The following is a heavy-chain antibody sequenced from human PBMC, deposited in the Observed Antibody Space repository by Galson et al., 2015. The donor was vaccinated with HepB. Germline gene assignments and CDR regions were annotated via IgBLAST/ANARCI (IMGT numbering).Heavy chain of an antibody. Sequence: SLRLSCAASGFTFSSYAMHWVRQAPGKGLEYVSAISSNGGSTYYADSMKGRFTISRDNSKNTLYLQMSSLRAEDTAVYYCVKTGKIVVVPAAMDYWGQGTLVTVSS. J-gene: IGHJ4*02. D-gene: IGHD2-2*01. CDR1: GFTFSSYA. V-gene: IGHV3-64D*06. CDR2: ISSNGGST. CDR3: VKTGKIVVVPAAMDY.